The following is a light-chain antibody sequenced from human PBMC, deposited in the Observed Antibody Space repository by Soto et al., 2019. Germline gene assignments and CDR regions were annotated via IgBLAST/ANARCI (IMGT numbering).Light chain of an antibody. V-gene: IGKV3-20*01. CDR1: QSVSSSY. J-gene: IGKJ3*01. CDR2: GAS. CDR3: QHYGSSPGT. Sequence: EIVLTQSPGTLSLSPGERATLSCRASQSVSSSYLAWYQQKPRQAPRLLIYGASSRATGIPDRFSGSGSGTDFTLTSSRLEPEDFAVYYCQHYGSSPGTFGPGTKVDIK.